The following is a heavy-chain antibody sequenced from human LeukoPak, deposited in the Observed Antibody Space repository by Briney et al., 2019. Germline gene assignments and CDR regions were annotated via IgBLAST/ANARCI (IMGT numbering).Heavy chain of an antibody. V-gene: IGHV4-4*07. CDR2: IYSTGST. CDR3: ARQIASAGTAGFDL. CDR1: GGPISSYY. Sequence: SETLSLTCTVSGGPISSYYWSWIRQPAGKGLEWIGRIYSTGSTNYNPSLKSRVTMSVDTSKNQFSLRLRSATAADTAVYYCARQIASAGTAGFDLWGQGALVTVSS. J-gene: IGHJ4*02. D-gene: IGHD6-13*01.